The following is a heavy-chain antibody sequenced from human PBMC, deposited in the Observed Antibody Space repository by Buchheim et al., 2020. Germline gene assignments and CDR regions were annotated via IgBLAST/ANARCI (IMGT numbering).Heavy chain of an antibody. D-gene: IGHD3-16*01. CDR2: ILADGSRE. J-gene: IGHJ6*02. V-gene: IGHV3-33*08. CDR1: GFTLSNYG. CDR3: ARDEYVTWMQLSLTYNIMDI. Sequence: QVQLVESGGGVVQPGRSLRLSCEASGFTLSNYGMHWVRQAPGKGLEWVAVILADGSREYYADSVKGRFSISRDTSKNTAYLQMNSLRDEDAAVDFCARDEYVTWMQLSLTYNIMDIWGRGTT.